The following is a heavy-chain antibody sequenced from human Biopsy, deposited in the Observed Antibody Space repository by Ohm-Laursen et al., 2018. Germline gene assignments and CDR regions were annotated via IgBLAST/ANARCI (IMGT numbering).Heavy chain of an antibody. CDR1: GYTFTSHD. D-gene: IGHD1-26*01. V-gene: IGHV1-8*01. J-gene: IGHJ4*02. CDR3: AKWETTLGRSLDS. Sequence: VSSVKASRKASGYTFTSHDINWVRQATGQGLEWMVWMSPNTGNTVYAQRFQDRVTMTSDTSTGTAYMESTSLTSDDTAVYFCAKWETTLGRSLDSWGQGTLVAVSS. CDR2: MSPNTGNT.